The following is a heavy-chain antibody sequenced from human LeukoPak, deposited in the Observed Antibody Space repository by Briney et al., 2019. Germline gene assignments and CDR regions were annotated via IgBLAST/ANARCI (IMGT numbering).Heavy chain of an antibody. CDR3: ARGRDGYNPDFDY. CDR2: IYTSGST. Sequence: SETLSLTCTVSGGSISSGSYYWSWIRQPAGKGLEWIGRIYTSGSTNYNPSLKSRVTISVDTSKNQFSLKLSSVTAAGTAVYYCARGRDGYNPDFDYWGQGTLVTVSS. CDR1: GGSISSGSYY. D-gene: IGHD5-24*01. J-gene: IGHJ4*02. V-gene: IGHV4-61*02.